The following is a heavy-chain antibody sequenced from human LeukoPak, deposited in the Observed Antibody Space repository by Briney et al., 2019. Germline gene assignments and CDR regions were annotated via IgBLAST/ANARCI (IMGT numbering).Heavy chain of an antibody. Sequence: GSLRLSCAASGFTVSGNYMSWVRQTPGKGLEWIGSIYYSGSTYYNPSLKSRVTISIDTSKNQFSLKLSSVTAADTALYFCASSDDILTGFDYWGQGSLVTVSS. CDR1: GFTVSGNY. CDR2: IYYSGST. D-gene: IGHD3-9*01. J-gene: IGHJ4*02. CDR3: ASSDDILTGFDY. V-gene: IGHV4-38-2*01.